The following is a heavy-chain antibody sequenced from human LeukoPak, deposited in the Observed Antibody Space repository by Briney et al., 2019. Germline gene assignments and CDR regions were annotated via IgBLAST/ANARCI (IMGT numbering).Heavy chain of an antibody. CDR2: IYYSGST. Sequence: SATLSLTCTASGVSISSSSYYWVWMRQPPGQGLEWIGSIYYSGSTYYNPSLKSPVTKSVDTSKNQFSLELSSVTAADTAVYYCARMRALPLRPGSFDIWGQGTMVTVSS. V-gene: IGHV4-39*07. J-gene: IGHJ3*02. CDR1: GVSISSSSYY. CDR3: ARMRALPLRPGSFDI. D-gene: IGHD3-9*01.